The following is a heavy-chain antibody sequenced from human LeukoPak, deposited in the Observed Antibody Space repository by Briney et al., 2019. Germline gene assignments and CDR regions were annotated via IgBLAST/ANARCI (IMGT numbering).Heavy chain of an antibody. D-gene: IGHD4-17*01. CDR2: ISSSGSTI. V-gene: IGHV3-48*03. J-gene: IGHJ4*02. Sequence: GGSLRLSCAASGFTFSSYEMNWVRQAPGKGLEWVSYISSSGSTIYYADSVKGRFTISRDNSKNTLYLQMNSLRAEDTAVYYCANGGLDYGDLFDYWGQGTLVTVSS. CDR3: ANGGLDYGDLFDY. CDR1: GFTFSSYE.